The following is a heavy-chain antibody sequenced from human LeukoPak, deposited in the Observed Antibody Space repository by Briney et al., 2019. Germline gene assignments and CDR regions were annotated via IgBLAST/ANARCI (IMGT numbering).Heavy chain of an antibody. CDR1: GGTFSSYA. D-gene: IGHD6-6*01. J-gene: IGHJ5*02. V-gene: IGHV1-69*05. CDR2: IIPIFGTA. Sequence: SVKVSCKASGGTFSSYAISWVRQAPGQGLEWMGGIIPIFGTANYAQKFQGRVTITTDESTSTAYMELSSLRSEDTAVYYCAKDTSNSSGLTRGLNWFDPWGQGTLVTVSS. CDR3: AKDTSNSSGLTRGLNWFDP.